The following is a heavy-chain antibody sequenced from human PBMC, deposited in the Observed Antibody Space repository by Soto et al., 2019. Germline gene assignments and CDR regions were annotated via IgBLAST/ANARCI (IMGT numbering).Heavy chain of an antibody. V-gene: IGHV4-59*01. D-gene: IGHD5-18*01. CDR1: GGSISNYY. J-gene: IGHJ3*02. CDR2: VYYSGNT. CDR3: AREVDTDGGGRGFYDAFDI. Sequence: KSSETLSLTCTISGGSISNYYWTWIRQTPGKGLEWIGYVYYSGNTNYNPSLKSRVSISVDMSKNQFSLELSSVTAADTAMYYCAREVDTDGGGRGFYDAFDIWGPGTKVTVSS.